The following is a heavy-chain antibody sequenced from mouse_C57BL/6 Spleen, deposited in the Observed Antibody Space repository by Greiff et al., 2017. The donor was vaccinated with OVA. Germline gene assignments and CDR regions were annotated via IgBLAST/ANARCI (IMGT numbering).Heavy chain of an antibody. J-gene: IGHJ4*01. D-gene: IGHD2-3*01. CDR2: IHPNSGST. V-gene: IGHV1-64*01. Sequence: QVQLKQPGAELVKPGASVKLSCKASGYTFTSYWMHWVKQRPGQGLEWIGMIHPNSGSTNYNEKFKSKATLTVDKSSSTAYMQLSSLTSEDSAVYYCARALDDYYEGDYAMDYWGQGTSVTVSS. CDR3: ARALDDYYEGDYAMDY. CDR1: GYTFTSYW.